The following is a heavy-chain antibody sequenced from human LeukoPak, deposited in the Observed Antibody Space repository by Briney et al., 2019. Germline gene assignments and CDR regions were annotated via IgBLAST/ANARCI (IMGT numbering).Heavy chain of an antibody. CDR3: ARGRRYYDYVWGSYREIDY. CDR2: IIPIFGTA. J-gene: IGHJ4*02. CDR1: GGTFSSYA. V-gene: IGHV1-69*13. Sequence: GASVKVSCKASGGTFSSYAISWVRQAPGQGLEWMGGIIPIFGTANYAQKFQGRVTITADESTSTAYMELSSLRSEDTAVYYCARGRRYYDYVWGSYREIDYWGQGTLVTVSS. D-gene: IGHD3-16*02.